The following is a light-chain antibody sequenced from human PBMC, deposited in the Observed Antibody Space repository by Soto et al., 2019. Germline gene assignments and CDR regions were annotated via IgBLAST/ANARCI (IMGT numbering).Light chain of an antibody. Sequence: EIGMTQSPVTLSVSPGERVTLSCRASQSVSSNLAWYQQKPGQAPRLLIHGASTRAASFPARFSGSGSGTEFTLTISRLQSEDFAVYYCQEYNKWPLIGFGQGTRREL. CDR1: QSVSSN. J-gene: IGKJ5*01. V-gene: IGKV3-15*01. CDR2: GAS. CDR3: QEYNKWPLIG.